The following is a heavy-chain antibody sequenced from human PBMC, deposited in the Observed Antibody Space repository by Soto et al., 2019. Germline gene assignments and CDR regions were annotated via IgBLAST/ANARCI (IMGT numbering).Heavy chain of an antibody. CDR3: GRAADFWRAKNWFVP. J-gene: IGHJ5*02. Sequence: QVQLVQSGAEVKKPGASVKVSCKASGYTFTSYAMHWVRQAPGQRREWMGWINAGNGNTKYSQQFQGRVTITRDTSASTAYKELNGLRSGYTAVYYCGRAADFWRAKNWFVPWGQGTLVTVSS. D-gene: IGHD3-3*01. CDR1: GYTFTSYA. CDR2: INAGNGNT. V-gene: IGHV1-3*01.